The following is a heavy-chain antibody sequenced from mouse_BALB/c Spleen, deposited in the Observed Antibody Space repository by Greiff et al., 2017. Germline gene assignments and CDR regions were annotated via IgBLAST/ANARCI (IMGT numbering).Heavy chain of an antibody. CDR2: ISSGSSTI. D-gene: IGHD2-4*01. J-gene: IGHJ3*01. CDR1: GFTFSSFG. CDR3: ARRGLRRDFAY. V-gene: IGHV5-17*02. Sequence: EVKLMESGGGLVQPGGSRKLSCAASGFTFSSFGMHWVRQAPEKGLEWVAYISSGSSTIYYADTVKGRFTISRDNPKNTLFLQMTSLRSEDTAMYYCARRGLRRDFAYWGQGTLVTVSA.